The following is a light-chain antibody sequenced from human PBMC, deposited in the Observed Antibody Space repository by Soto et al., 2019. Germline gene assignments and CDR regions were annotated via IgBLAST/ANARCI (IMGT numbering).Light chain of an antibody. J-gene: IGKJ2*01. Sequence: DIVLTQSPGTLSLSPGERATLSCRASQTVRDGYLAWYQQKPGQAPRLFIYGASARATGIPDRFSGSGSGTDFNLTISGLEPEDFAVYYCQQYGVSMFTFGQGAKLEIK. CDR1: QTVRDGY. V-gene: IGKV3-20*01. CDR2: GAS. CDR3: QQYGVSMFT.